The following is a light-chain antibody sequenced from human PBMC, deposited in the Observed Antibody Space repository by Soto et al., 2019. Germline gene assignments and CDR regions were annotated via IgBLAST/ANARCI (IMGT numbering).Light chain of an antibody. CDR3: QRTSNALT. Sequence: DIQLTQSPSSLSASVGDRVTVTCRVNQDISNSLNCYRQKPGKVPNLLIYSASNLQSGVPSRFSGSGSGADFTLTISSLQPEDVASYYGQRTSNALTFGQGTRLEIK. V-gene: IGKV1-27*01. CDR1: QDISNS. J-gene: IGKJ5*01. CDR2: SAS.